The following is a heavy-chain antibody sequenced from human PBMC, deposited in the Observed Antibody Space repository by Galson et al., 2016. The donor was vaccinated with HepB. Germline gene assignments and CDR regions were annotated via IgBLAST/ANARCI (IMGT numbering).Heavy chain of an antibody. Sequence: SLRLSCAASGFTFSSYWMHWVRHAPGKGLGWVAVIWYDGSNKYYADSVKGRFTISRDNSKNTLYLQMNSLRAKDTAVYYCARARPLRARNSMDVWGQGTTVTVSS. CDR1: GFTFSSYW. CDR3: ARARPLRARNSMDV. V-gene: IGHV3-33*08. CDR2: IWYDGSNK. D-gene: IGHD3-10*01. J-gene: IGHJ6*02.